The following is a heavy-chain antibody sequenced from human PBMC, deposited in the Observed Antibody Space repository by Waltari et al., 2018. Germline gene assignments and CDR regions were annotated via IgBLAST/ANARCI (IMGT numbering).Heavy chain of an antibody. CDR2: VYYTGST. CDR1: GGSIGNSY. D-gene: IGHD3-3*01. V-gene: IGHV4-59*01. J-gene: IGHJ4*02. CDR3: AKFWSGFAS. Sequence: QVQLQESGPGLVKPAETLSLTCSGSGGSIGNSYWSWIGQPPGKGLEWIGYVYYTGSTNYNPSLKSRVTISVDTSKNQFSLKLRSVTAADTAVYYCAKFWSGFASWGQGTLVTVSS.